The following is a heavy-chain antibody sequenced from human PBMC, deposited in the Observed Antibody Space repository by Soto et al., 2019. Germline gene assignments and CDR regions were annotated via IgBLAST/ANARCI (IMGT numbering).Heavy chain of an antibody. CDR1: GDSITSGDYS. CDR2: ISYSGNS. D-gene: IGHD3-9*01. J-gene: IGHJ1*01. V-gene: IGHV4-30-4*01. Sequence: SETLSLTCSVSGDSITSGDYSWTWVRQAPGKGLDWIGYISYSGNSSYNPYLSSRITISPATSKHHFSLKLDAANAADTAVYYCARGDWLHRTGYYYFQSWVRGRPVT. CDR3: ARGDWLHRTGYYYFQS.